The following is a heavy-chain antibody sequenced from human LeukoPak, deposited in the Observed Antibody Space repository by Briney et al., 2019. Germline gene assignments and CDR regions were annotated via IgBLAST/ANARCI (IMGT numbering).Heavy chain of an antibody. V-gene: IGHV3-23*01. CDR1: GFTFSSCA. D-gene: IGHD1-7*01. J-gene: IGHJ4*02. CDR2: ISGSGGST. Sequence: GGSLRLSCAASGFTFSSCAMSWVRQAPGKGLEWVSVISGSGGSTYYADSVKGRFTISRDNSKNTLFLQMNSLRAEDTAVYYCARAAGNYFFDYWGQGTLVTVSS. CDR3: ARAAGNYFFDY.